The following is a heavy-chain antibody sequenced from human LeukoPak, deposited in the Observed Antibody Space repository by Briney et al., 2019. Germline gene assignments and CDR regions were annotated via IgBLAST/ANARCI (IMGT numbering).Heavy chain of an antibody. D-gene: IGHD3-3*01. J-gene: IGHJ4*02. CDR3: ARDRFWSGYYIVDY. Sequence: GGSLRLSCAASGFTFSSYWMSWVRQAPGKGLEWVANIKQDGSEKYYVDPVKGRFTISRDNAKNSLYLQMNSLRAEDTAVYYCARDRFWSGYYIVDYWGQGTLSPSPQ. V-gene: IGHV3-7*01. CDR2: IKQDGSEK. CDR1: GFTFSSYW.